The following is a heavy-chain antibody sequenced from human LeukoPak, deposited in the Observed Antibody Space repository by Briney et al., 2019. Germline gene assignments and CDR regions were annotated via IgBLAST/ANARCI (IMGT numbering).Heavy chain of an antibody. CDR1: GYTFTSYD. D-gene: IGHD2-2*01. V-gene: IGHV1-8*01. J-gene: IGHJ6*02. CDR2: MNPNSGNT. CDR3: ASTQHYCSSTSCYFGMDV. Sequence: GASVKVSCKASGYTFTSYDINWLRQATGQGLEWMGWMNPNSGNTGYAQKFQGRVTMTRNTSISTAYMELSSLRSEDTAVYYCASTQHYCSSTSCYFGMDVWGQGTTVTVSS.